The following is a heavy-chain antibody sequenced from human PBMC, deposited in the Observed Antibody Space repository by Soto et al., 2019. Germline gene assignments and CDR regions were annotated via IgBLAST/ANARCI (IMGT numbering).Heavy chain of an antibody. CDR2: ISGSGGST. J-gene: IGHJ3*02. Sequence: EVQLLESGGGLVQPGGSLRLSCAASGFTFSSYAMSWVRQAPGKGLEWVSAISGSGGSTYYADSVKGRFTISRDNSKNTLYLQMNSLRAEDTAVYYCAAALYCSSTSCSYQGFLEWLGAFDIWGQGTMVTVSS. CDR1: GFTFSSYA. D-gene: IGHD2-2*01. V-gene: IGHV3-23*01. CDR3: AAALYCSSTSCSYQGFLEWLGAFDI.